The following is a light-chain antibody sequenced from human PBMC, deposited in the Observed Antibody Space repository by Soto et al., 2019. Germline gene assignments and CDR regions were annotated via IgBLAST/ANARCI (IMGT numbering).Light chain of an antibody. CDR1: NSDVGGYNY. Sequence: QSALTQPASVSGSPGQSITISCTGSNSDVGGYNYVSWYQQHPGKAPKLVIYDVSNRPSGVSNRFSGSKSGNTASLTISGLQAEVEADYYCSSYRTSSTYVFGTGTNVTVL. J-gene: IGLJ1*01. CDR2: DVS. CDR3: SSYRTSSTYV. V-gene: IGLV2-14*03.